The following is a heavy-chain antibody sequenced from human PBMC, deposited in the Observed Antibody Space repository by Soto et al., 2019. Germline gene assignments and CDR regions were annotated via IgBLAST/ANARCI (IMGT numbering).Heavy chain of an antibody. J-gene: IGHJ3*02. CDR1: GGSFSGYY. D-gene: IGHD3-10*01. CDR3: ASLFNYGSGSYYSDAFDI. V-gene: IGHV4-34*01. Sequence: LETLSLTCAVYGGSFSGYYWSWIRQPPGKGLEWIGEINHSGSTNYNPSLKSRVTISVDTSKNQFSLKLSSVTAADTAVYYCASLFNYGSGSYYSDAFDIWGQGTMVTVSS. CDR2: INHSGST.